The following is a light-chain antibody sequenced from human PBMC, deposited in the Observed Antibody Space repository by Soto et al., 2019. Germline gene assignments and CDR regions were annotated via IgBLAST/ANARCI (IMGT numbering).Light chain of an antibody. V-gene: IGKV1-9*01. CDR3: QQLNSHPRT. CDR1: QAIYSY. Sequence: DIQLTQSPFFLSASVGHRVTISCRASQAIYSYLAWYQQKPGKAPKLLIFGASKLQSGVPSRFSGSGSGTEFTLTISSLQPEDFATYYCQQLNSHPRTFGQGTKLEIK. J-gene: IGKJ2*01. CDR2: GAS.